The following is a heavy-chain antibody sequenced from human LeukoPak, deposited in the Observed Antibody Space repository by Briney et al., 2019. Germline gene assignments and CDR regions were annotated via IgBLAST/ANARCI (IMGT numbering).Heavy chain of an antibody. V-gene: IGHV3-74*01. CDR2: IKSDGSST. J-gene: IGHJ4*02. Sequence: GGSLRLSCAASGFTFSSYWMHWIRQPPGKGLVWVSRIKSDGSSTRYADSVKGRFTISRDNAKNTLYLQMNSLRAEDTAVYYCARGGYCSSTGCSAEADYWGQGTLVTVSS. D-gene: IGHD2-2*01. CDR1: GFTFSSYW. CDR3: ARGGYCSSTGCSAEADY.